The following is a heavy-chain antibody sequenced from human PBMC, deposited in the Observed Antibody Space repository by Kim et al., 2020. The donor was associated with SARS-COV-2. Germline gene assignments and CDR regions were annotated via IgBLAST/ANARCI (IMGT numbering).Heavy chain of an antibody. D-gene: IGHD5-18*01. CDR3: ARRPWMATAYDAFDI. J-gene: IGHJ3*02. CDR2: ISSSGSTI. V-gene: IGHV3-11*01. CDR1: GFTFSDYY. Sequence: GGSLRLSCAASGFTFSDYYMSWIRQAPGKGLEWVSYISSSGSTIYYADSVKGRFTISRDNAKNSLYLQMNSLRAEDTAVYYCARRPWMATAYDAFDIWGQGTMVTVSS.